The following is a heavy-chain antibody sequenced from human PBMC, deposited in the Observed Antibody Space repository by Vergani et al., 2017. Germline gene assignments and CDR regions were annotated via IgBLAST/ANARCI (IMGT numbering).Heavy chain of an antibody. V-gene: IGHV4-31*03. CDR2: IYYSGST. J-gene: IGHJ6*03. D-gene: IGHD1-1*01. CDR1: GGSISSGGYY. CDR3: AGSTTGTTYYYYYYMDV. Sequence: QVQLQESGPGLVKPSQTLSLTCTVSGGSISSGGYYWSWIRQHPGKGLEWIGYIYYSGSTYYNPSLKSRVTISVDTSKNQFSLKLSSVTAADTAVYYCAGSTTGTTYYYYYYMDVWGKGTTVTVSS.